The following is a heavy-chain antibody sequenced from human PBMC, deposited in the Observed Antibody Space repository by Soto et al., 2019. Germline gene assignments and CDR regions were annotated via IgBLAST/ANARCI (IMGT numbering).Heavy chain of an antibody. J-gene: IGHJ4*02. CDR1: GYTFTSYG. V-gene: IGHV1-18*01. CDR3: ARDTLYDYGDYAITAGLDY. Sequence: QVQLVQSGAEVKKPGASVKVSCKASGYTFTSYGISWVRQAPGQGLEWMGWISAYNGNTNYAQKLQGRVTMTTDTATSTAYMELRSRRSDATAVYYCARDTLYDYGDYAITAGLDYWGQGTLVTVSS. D-gene: IGHD4-17*01. CDR2: ISAYNGNT.